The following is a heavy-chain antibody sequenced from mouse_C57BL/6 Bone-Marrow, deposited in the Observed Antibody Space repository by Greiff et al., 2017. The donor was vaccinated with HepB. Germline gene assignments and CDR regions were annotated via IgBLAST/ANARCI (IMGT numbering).Heavy chain of an antibody. Sequence: EVQGVESGGGLVQPGGSLSLSCAASGFTFTDYYMSWVRQPPGKALEWLGFIRNKANGYTTEYSASVKGRFTISRDNSQSILYLQMNALRAEDSATYYCARYNVYYGSDWYFDVWGTGTTVTVSS. D-gene: IGHD1-1*01. CDR1: GFTFTDYY. CDR3: ARYNVYYGSDWYFDV. CDR2: IRNKANGYTT. V-gene: IGHV7-3*01. J-gene: IGHJ1*03.